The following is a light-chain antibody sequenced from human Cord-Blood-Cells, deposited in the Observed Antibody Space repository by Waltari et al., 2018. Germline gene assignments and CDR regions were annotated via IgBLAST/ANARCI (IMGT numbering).Light chain of an antibody. Sequence: EIVMTQSPATLSVSPGERATISCRASQCVSSNLAWYQQKPAQAPRLLIYGASTRATGIPARFSGSGSGTEFTLTISSLQSEDFAVYYCQQYNNWPPFTFGPGTKVDIK. CDR3: QQYNNWPPFT. J-gene: IGKJ3*01. CDR2: GAS. CDR1: QCVSSN. V-gene: IGKV3D-15*01.